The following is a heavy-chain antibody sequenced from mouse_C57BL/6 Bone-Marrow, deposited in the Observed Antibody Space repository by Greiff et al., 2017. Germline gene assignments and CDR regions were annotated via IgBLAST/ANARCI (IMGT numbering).Heavy chain of an antibody. D-gene: IGHD1-1*01. CDR1: GFTFSDYY. CDR2: ISNGGGST. Sequence: EVMLVESGGGLVQPGGSLKLSCAASGFTFSDYYMYWVRQTPEKRLEWVAYISNGGGSTYYPDTVKGRFTISRDNAKNTLYLQMSRLKAEDTAMYYCASPITPMDYWGRGTSVTVSS. CDR3: ASPITPMDY. V-gene: IGHV5-12*01. J-gene: IGHJ4*01.